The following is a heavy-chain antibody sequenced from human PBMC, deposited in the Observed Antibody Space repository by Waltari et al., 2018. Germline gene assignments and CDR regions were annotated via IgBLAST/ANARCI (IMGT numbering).Heavy chain of an antibody. CDR2: IKQDGSEK. CDR1: GFTFSSYW. CDR3: ARGTTSGIPNSSGYLDY. D-gene: IGHD6-19*01. Sequence: EVQLVESGGGLVQPGGSLRLSCAASGFTFSSYWMSWVRQAPGKGLAWVANIKQDGSEKYYVDSVKGRFTISRDNAKNSLYLQMNSLRAEDTAVYYCARGTTSGIPNSSGYLDYWGQGTLVTVSS. V-gene: IGHV3-7*01. J-gene: IGHJ4*02.